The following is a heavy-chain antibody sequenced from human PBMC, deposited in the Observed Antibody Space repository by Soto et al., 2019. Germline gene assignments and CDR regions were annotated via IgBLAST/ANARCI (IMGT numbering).Heavy chain of an antibody. J-gene: IGHJ5*02. CDR1: GGPINNYY. CDR3: VRDIGGSGWFAP. CDR2: IYSSGTT. Sequence: SETLSLTCTVSGGPINNYYCSWIRQAAGKGLEWIGRIYSSGTTNYNPSLKSRVTMSVDMSKSQFSLTLRSVTAADTAVYYCVRDIGGSGWFAPWGQGTLVTV. D-gene: IGHD2-15*01. V-gene: IGHV4-4*07.